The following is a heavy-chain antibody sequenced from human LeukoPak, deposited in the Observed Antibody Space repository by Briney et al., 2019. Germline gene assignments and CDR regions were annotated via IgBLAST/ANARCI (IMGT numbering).Heavy chain of an antibody. J-gene: IGHJ6*03. V-gene: IGHV5-51*01. CDR3: AKTAGVYYYYMDV. CDR2: IYPGDSDT. Sequence: GESLKISCKGSGYSFITYWIGWVRQMPGKGLEWMGVIYPGDSDTRYSPSFQGQVTISADKSISTAYLQWSSLKASDTAIYYCAKTAGVYYYYMDVWGKGTTLTVSS. D-gene: IGHD3-10*01. CDR1: GYSFITYW.